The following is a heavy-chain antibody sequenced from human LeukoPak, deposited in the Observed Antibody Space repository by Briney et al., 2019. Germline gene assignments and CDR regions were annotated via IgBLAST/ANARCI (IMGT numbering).Heavy chain of an antibody. CDR2: IIPIFGTA. CDR3: ARDDSGSYYFDY. D-gene: IGHD1-26*01. CDR1: GGTFSSYA. Sequence: VASVKVSCKASGGTFSSYAISWVRQAPGQGLEWMGGIIPIFGTANYAQKFQGRVTITADESTSTAYMELSSLRSEDTAVYYCARDDSGSYYFDYWGQGTLVTVSS. V-gene: IGHV1-69*13. J-gene: IGHJ4*02.